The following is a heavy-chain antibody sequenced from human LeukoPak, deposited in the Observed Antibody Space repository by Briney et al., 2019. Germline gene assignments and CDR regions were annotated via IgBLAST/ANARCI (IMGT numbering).Heavy chain of an antibody. CDR2: ITASSTAI. CDR1: GFTFSTYW. Sequence: GGSLRLSCAASGFTFSTYWMSWIRQAPGKGLEWVSSITASSTAIYSADSVKGRFTISRDNAKNFLYLQMNSLRAEDTAVYYCARTYYDILTGYNPYFDYWGQGILVTVSS. D-gene: IGHD3-9*01. V-gene: IGHV3-21*01. J-gene: IGHJ4*02. CDR3: ARTYYDILTGYNPYFDY.